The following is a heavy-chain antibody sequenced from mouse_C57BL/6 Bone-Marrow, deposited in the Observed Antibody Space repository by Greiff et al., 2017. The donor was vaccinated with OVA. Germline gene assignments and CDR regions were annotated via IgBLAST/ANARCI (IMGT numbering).Heavy chain of an antibody. D-gene: IGHD2-5*01. CDR3: ARSSNYEGDYAMDY. V-gene: IGHV1-50*01. CDR1: GYTFTSYW. CDR2: IDPSDSYT. Sequence: QVQLQQPGAELVKPGASVKLSCKASGYTFTSYWMQWVKQRPGQGLEWIGAIDPSDSYTNYNQKFKGKATLTVETSSSTAYMQLSSLTSEDSAVYYCARSSNYEGDYAMDYWGQGTSVTVSS. J-gene: IGHJ4*01.